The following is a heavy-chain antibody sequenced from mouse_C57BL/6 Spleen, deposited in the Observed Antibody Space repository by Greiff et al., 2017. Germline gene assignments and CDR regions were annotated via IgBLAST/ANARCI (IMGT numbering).Heavy chain of an antibody. Sequence: VKLMESGAELVKPGASVKISCKASGYAFSSYWMNWVKQRPGKGLEWIGQIYPGDGDTNYNGKFKGKATLTADKSSSTAYMQLSSLTSEDSAVYFCARSYYGSYYFDYWGQGTTLTVSS. D-gene: IGHD1-1*01. J-gene: IGHJ2*01. V-gene: IGHV1-80*01. CDR2: IYPGDGDT. CDR1: GYAFSSYW. CDR3: ARSYYGSYYFDY.